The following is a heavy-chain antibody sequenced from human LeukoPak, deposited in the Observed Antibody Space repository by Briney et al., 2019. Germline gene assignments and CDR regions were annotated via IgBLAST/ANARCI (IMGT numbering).Heavy chain of an antibody. J-gene: IGHJ5*02. D-gene: IGHD4-17*01. CDR1: GYTFTSYD. CDR3: ARVRTTVTTRRSNWFDP. CDR2: MNPNSGNT. V-gene: IGHV1-8*01. Sequence: ASVKVSCKASGYTFTSYDINWVRQATGQGLEWMGWMNPNSGNTGYAQKFQGRVTMTRNTYISTAYMELSSLRSEDTAVYYCARVRTTVTTRRSNWFDPWGQGTLVTVSS.